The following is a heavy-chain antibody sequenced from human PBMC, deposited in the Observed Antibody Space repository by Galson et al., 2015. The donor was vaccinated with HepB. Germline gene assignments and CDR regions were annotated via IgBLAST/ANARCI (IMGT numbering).Heavy chain of an antibody. CDR1: GFTLSSYG. V-gene: IGHV3-33*08. CDR3: ARDVVPAAISVIDY. Sequence: SLRLSCAASGFTLSSYGMHWVRQAPGKGLEWVAVIWYDGSNKYYADSVKGRFTISRDNSKNTLYLQMNSLRAEDTAVYYCARDVVPAAISVIDYWGQGTLVTVSS. J-gene: IGHJ4*02. CDR2: IWYDGSNK. D-gene: IGHD2-2*01.